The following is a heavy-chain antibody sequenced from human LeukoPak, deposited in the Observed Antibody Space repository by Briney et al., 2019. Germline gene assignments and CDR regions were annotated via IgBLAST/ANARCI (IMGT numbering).Heavy chain of an antibody. D-gene: IGHD6-13*01. CDR2: IIPIFGTA. Sequence: SVKVSCKASGGTFSSYAISWVRQAPGQGLEWMGGIIPIFGTANYAQKFQGRVTITADESTSTAYMELSSPRSEDTAVYYCATAAGTGTYYFDYWGQGTLVTVSS. CDR3: ATAAGTGTYYFDY. V-gene: IGHV1-69*01. J-gene: IGHJ4*02. CDR1: GGTFSSYA.